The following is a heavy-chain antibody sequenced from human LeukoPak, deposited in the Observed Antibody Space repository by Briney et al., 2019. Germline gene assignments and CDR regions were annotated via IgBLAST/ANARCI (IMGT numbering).Heavy chain of an antibody. Sequence: GSLRLSCAASGFAFSSYWMNWARQAPGKGLEWVASINHNGNVNYYVDSVKGRFTISRDNAKNSLYLQMSNLRAEDTAVYFCARGGGLDVWGQGATVTVSS. CDR2: INHNGNVN. CDR3: ARGGGLDV. V-gene: IGHV3-7*03. D-gene: IGHD3-16*01. J-gene: IGHJ6*02. CDR1: GFAFSSYW.